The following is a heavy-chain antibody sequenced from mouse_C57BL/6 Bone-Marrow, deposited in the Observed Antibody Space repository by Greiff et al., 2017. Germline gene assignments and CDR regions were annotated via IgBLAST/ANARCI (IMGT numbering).Heavy chain of an antibody. CDR1: GYTFTNYW. D-gene: IGHD2-4*01. V-gene: IGHV1-63*01. CDR2: IYPGGGYT. CDR3: ARHYDYSFDY. J-gene: IGHJ2*01. Sequence: QVHVKQSGAELVRPGTSVKMSCKASGYTFTNYWIGWAKQRPGHGLEWIGDIYPGGGYTNYNEKFKGKATLTADKSSSTAYMQFSSLTSEDSAIYYCARHYDYSFDYWGQGTTLTVSS.